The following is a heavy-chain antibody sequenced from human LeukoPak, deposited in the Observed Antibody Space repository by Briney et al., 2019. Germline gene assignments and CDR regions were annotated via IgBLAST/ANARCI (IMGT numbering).Heavy chain of an antibody. D-gene: IGHD3-10*01. CDR3: ASPITMVRGVIIRGPTDAFDI. J-gene: IGHJ3*02. CDR1: GYTFTSYA. CDR2: INTNTGNP. Sequence: GASVKVSCKASGYTFTSYAMNWVRQAPGQGLEWMGWINTNTGNPTYAQGFTGRFVFSLGTSVSTAYLQISSLKAEDTAVYYCASPITMVRGVIIRGPTDAFDIWGQGTMVTVSS. V-gene: IGHV7-4-1*02.